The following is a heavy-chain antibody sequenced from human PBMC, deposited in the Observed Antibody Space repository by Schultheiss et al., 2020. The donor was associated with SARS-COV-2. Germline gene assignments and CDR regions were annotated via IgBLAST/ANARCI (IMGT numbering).Heavy chain of an antibody. CDR1: GFTFGSYW. D-gene: IGHD1-1*01. V-gene: IGHV4-34*08. Sequence: GSLRLSCAASGFTFGSYWMHWVRQAPGKGLEWIGEINHSGSTNYNPSLKSRVTISVDTSKNQFSLKLSSVTAADTAVYYCAQYTTGGGPEGNWFDPWGQGTLVTVSS. J-gene: IGHJ5*02. CDR2: INHSGST. CDR3: AQYTTGGGPEGNWFDP.